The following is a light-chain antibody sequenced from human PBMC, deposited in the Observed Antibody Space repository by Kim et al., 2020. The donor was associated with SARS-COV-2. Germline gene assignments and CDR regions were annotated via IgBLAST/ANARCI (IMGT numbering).Light chain of an antibody. J-gene: IGKJ1*01. Sequence: DIVMTQSPLSLPVTPGEPASISCRSSQSLLHSNGYNYLDWYLQKPGQSPQLLIYLGSNRASGVPDRFSGSGSGTDSTLKISRVEAEDVGVYYCMQALQTQWTFGQGTKVDIK. V-gene: IGKV2-28*01. CDR3: MQALQTQWT. CDR1: QSLLHSNGYNY. CDR2: LGS.